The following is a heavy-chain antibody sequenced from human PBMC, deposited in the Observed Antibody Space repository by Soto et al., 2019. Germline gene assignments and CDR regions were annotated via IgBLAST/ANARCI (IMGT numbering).Heavy chain of an antibody. CDR3: AKDGGWSLAVAGLFDY. CDR1: GSTFSSDD. V-gene: IGHV3-23*01. CDR2: ISDSGGST. J-gene: IGHJ4*02. D-gene: IGHD6-19*01. Sequence: EVHLLEYGGGLVQPGGSLRLSCVVSGSTFSSDDMSWVRQAPGRGLEWVSGISDSGGSTYYADSVKGRFTISRDNAKNTLYLQMKSLRVADTALYYCAKDGGWSLAVAGLFDYWGPGTQVTVSS.